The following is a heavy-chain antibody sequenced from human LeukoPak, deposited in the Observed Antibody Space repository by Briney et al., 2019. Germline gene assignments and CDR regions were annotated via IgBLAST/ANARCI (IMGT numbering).Heavy chain of an antibody. V-gene: IGHV4-39*01. CDR2: IYYSGST. D-gene: IGHD2-15*01. CDR1: GGSISSSSYY. Sequence: SETLSLTCTVSGGSISSSSYYWGWIRQPPGEGLEWIGSIYYSGSTYYSPSLKSRVTISVDTSKNQFSLKLSSVTAADTAVYYCARHRGCSGGSCYNWFDPWGQGTLVTVSS. CDR3: ARHRGCSGGSCYNWFDP. J-gene: IGHJ5*02.